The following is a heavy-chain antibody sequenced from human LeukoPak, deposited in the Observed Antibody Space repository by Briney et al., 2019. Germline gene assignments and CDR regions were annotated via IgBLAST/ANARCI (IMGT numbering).Heavy chain of an antibody. CDR2: IYHSGST. V-gene: IGHV4-38-2*01. D-gene: IGHD5-24*01. J-gene: IGHJ4*02. CDR3: ATSYRDGYNFLDY. CDR1: DYSISSDYF. Sequence: SETLSLTCAVSDYSISSDYFWGWIRQPPGKGLEWIGNIYHSGSTYYNPSLKSRVTISVDTSKNQFSLKLGSVTAADTAVYYCATSYRDGYNFLDYWGQGTLVTVSS.